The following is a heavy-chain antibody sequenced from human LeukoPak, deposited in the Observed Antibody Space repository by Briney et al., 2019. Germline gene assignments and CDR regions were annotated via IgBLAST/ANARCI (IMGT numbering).Heavy chain of an antibody. CDR3: ARAYWYYDILTGYYNGLDY. D-gene: IGHD3-9*01. V-gene: IGHV1-2*02. CDR1: GYTFTCYY. Sequence: ASVKVSCKASGYTFTCYYMHWVRQAPGQGLEWMGWINTNSGGTNYAQKFQGRVTMTRDTSISTSYMELSSLRSDEAAVYYCARAYWYYDILTGYYNGLDYWGQGTLVTVSS. CDR2: INTNSGGT. J-gene: IGHJ4*02.